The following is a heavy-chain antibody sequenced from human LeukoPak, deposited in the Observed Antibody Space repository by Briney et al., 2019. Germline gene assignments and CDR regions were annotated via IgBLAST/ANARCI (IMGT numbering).Heavy chain of an antibody. V-gene: IGHV5-10-1*01. CDR3: ARTSSGWDYLLDY. J-gene: IGHJ4*02. CDR1: GYSINNYW. CDR2: IDPSDSYT. Sequence: GESLKISCKGSGYSINNYWIGWVRQMPGKGLEWMGRIDPSDSYTNYSPSFQGHVTISADKSTSTAYLQWSSLKASDTAMYYCARTSSGWDYLLDYWGQGTLVTVSS. D-gene: IGHD6-19*01.